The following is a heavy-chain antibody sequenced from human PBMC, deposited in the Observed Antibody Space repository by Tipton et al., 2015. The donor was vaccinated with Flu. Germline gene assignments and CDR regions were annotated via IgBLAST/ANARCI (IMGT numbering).Heavy chain of an antibody. V-gene: IGHV3-23*01. CDR1: GFTFSNFA. Sequence: GSLRLSCAASGFTFSNFAINWVRQAPGKGLEWVSAITGDAVSAYYADSVKGRFTISRDNSKNTMNLQMNSLRVEDTAVYYCANFDGAPWGQGTLVTVSS. CDR3: ANFDGAP. CDR2: ITGDAVSA. J-gene: IGHJ5*01. D-gene: IGHD4-17*01.